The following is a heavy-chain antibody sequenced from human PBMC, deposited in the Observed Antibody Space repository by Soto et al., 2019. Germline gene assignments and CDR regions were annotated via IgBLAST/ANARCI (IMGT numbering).Heavy chain of an antibody. Sequence: PSETLSLTCTFSGSSIIGYYWTWIRPSPERGLEWIGYIHYSGSANYNPSLNSRLTMSVDRSKSQFSMKLASVTAADTAVYYCARGVGGSGLNWFDPWGQGTLVTVSS. V-gene: IGHV4-59*12. CDR3: ARGVGGSGLNWFDP. D-gene: IGHD6-19*01. CDR2: IHYSGSA. CDR1: GSSIIGYY. J-gene: IGHJ5*02.